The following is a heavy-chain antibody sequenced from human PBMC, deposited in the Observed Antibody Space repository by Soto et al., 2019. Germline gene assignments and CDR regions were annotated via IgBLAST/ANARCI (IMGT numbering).Heavy chain of an antibody. CDR1: GFPFGENA. D-gene: IGHD6-19*01. CDR2: ISDSGATT. J-gene: IGHJ4*02. Sequence: GGSLRLSCAASGFPFGENAMSRVRQAPGKGLEWVSGISDSGATTYYADSVRGRFTISRDNSKNTLYLQMKSLRAEDSASYYCAKEDTSSGSLDYWGQGALVTVSS. V-gene: IGHV3-23*01. CDR3: AKEDTSSGSLDY.